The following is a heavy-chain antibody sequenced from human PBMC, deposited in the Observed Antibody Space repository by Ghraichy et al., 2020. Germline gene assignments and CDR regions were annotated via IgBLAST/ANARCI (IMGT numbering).Heavy chain of an antibody. D-gene: IGHD3-3*01. Sequence: SQTLSLTCTVSGGSISSYYWSWIRQPPGKGLEWIGYIYYSGSTNYNPSLKSRVTISVDTSKNQFSLKLSSVTAADTAVYYCARGWADFWSGPLFYYYGMDVWGQGTTVTVSS. J-gene: IGHJ6*02. V-gene: IGHV4-59*01. CDR1: GGSISSYY. CDR3: ARGWADFWSGPLFYYYGMDV. CDR2: IYYSGST.